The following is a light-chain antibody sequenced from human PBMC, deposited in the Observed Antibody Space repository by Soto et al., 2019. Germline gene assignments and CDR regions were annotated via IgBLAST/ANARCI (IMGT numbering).Light chain of an antibody. V-gene: IGKV3-15*01. CDR2: RAS. CDR3: QQYNSWPIT. Sequence: EVLMTQSPDTLYVSPGERVTLSCRASQSVGDNLAWYQQKPGQGPRLLVYRASTRTLGIPARFSGSESGTEFTLTISSLQSEDFAVYYCQQYNSWPITFGQGTRLEI. J-gene: IGKJ5*01. CDR1: QSVGDN.